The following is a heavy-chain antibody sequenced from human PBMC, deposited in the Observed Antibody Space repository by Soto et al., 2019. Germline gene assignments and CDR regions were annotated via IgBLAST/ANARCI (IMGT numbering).Heavy chain of an antibody. CDR3: ARGVRHGLTMVRGPPGKWFYP. CDR1: GGSFSGYY. Sequence: QVQLQQWGAGLLKPSEHLSLTCAVYGGSFSGYYWSWIRQPPGKGLEWIGEINHSGSTNYNPSLRSRVTISVDTSKNQFSLKLSSVTAADTAVYYCARGVRHGLTMVRGPPGKWFYPWGQGTLVTVSS. J-gene: IGHJ5*02. CDR2: INHSGST. V-gene: IGHV4-34*01. D-gene: IGHD3-10*01.